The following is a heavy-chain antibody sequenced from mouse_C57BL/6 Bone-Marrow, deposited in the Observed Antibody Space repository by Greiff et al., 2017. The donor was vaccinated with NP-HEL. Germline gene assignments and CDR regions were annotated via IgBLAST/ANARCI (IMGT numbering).Heavy chain of an antibody. V-gene: IGHV1-76*01. CDR3: AKGYGSLFAY. CDR1: GYTFTDYY. D-gene: IGHD1-1*01. CDR2: IYPGSGNT. Sequence: QVQLKESGAELVRPGASVKLSCKASGYTFTDYYINWVKQRPGQGLEWIARIYPGSGNTYYNEKFKGKATLTAEKSSSTAYMQLSSLTSEDSAVYFCAKGYGSLFAYWGQGTLVTVSA. J-gene: IGHJ3*01.